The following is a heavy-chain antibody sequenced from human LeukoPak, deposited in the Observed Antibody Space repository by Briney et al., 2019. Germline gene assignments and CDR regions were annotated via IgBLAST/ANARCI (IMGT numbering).Heavy chain of an antibody. J-gene: IGHJ4*02. V-gene: IGHV3-48*03. Sequence: GGSLRLSCTASGFIFSAYEMIWVRQAPGKGLECISYIGINTLYYADSVKGRFTISRDNAKNSLYLQMNSLRAEDTAVYYCARDQRVNSIEFDYWGQGTLVTVSS. CDR2: IGINTL. D-gene: IGHD2-21*01. CDR1: GFIFSAYE. CDR3: ARDQRVNSIEFDY.